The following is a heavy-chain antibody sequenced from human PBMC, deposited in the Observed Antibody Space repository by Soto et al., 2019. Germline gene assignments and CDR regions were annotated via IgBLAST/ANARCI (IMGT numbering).Heavy chain of an antibody. CDR1: GGSISSYY. Sequence: QVQLQESGPGLVKPSETLSLTCTVSGGSISSYYWSWIRQPPGKGLEWIGYIYYSGSTNYNPSLKSRVTISVDTSKNQFSLKLSSVTAADTAVYYCERSISSLVGGGGYFDYWGQGTLVTVSS. J-gene: IGHJ4*02. V-gene: IGHV4-59*01. CDR2: IYYSGST. CDR3: ERSISSLVGGGGYFDY. D-gene: IGHD3-9*01.